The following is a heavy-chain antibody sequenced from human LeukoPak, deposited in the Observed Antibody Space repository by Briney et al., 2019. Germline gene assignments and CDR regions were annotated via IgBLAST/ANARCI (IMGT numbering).Heavy chain of an antibody. CDR3: AKGEYSSSSSQFQH. J-gene: IGHJ1*01. CDR1: GFTFDDYA. V-gene: IGHV3-9*01. Sequence: GGSLRLSCAASGFTFDDYAMHWVRQAPGKGLEWVSGISWNSGSIGYADSVEGRFTISRDNAKNSLYLQMNSLRAEDTALYYCAKGEYSSSSSQFQHWGQGTLVTVSS. CDR2: ISWNSGSI. D-gene: IGHD6-6*01.